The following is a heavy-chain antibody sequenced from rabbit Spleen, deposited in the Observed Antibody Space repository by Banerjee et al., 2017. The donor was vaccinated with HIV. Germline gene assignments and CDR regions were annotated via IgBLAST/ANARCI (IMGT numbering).Heavy chain of an antibody. D-gene: IGHD4-2*01. CDR2: INIVTGKS. CDR3: AREDARTGWSFNL. CDR1: GFDFSGDYM. Sequence: QEQLEETGGGLVQPGGSLTLSCKASGFDFSGDYMSWVRQAPGKGLEWIGCINIVTGKSVYASWAKGRFTMSRTSSTTVTLEVTSLTAADTATYFCAREDARTGWSFNLWGPGTLVTVS. V-gene: IGHV1S45*01. J-gene: IGHJ4*01.